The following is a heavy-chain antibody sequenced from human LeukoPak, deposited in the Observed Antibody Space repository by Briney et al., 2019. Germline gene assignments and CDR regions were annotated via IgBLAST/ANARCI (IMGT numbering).Heavy chain of an antibody. J-gene: IGHJ6*02. D-gene: IGHD3-10*01. CDR2: ISWNSGSI. CDR1: GFTFDDYA. V-gene: IGHV3-9*01. CDR3: AKDRGYGSGSSYYYGMDV. Sequence: PGGSLRLSCAASGFTFDDYAMHWVRQVPGKALECVSGISWNSGSIGHADSVKGRFTISRDNAKNSLYLQMNSLRSEDTASYYCAKDRGYGSGSSYYYGMDVWGQGTTVTVSS.